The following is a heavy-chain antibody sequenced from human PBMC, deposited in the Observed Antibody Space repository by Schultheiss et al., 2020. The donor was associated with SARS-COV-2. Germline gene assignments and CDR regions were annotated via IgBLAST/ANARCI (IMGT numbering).Heavy chain of an antibody. CDR2: IWYDGSNK. CDR3: ARDGGLWFGEPYYFDY. CDR1: GFTFSSYA. J-gene: IGHJ4*02. V-gene: IGHV3-33*01. Sequence: GGSLRLSCAASGFTFSSYAMHWVRQAPGKGLEWVAVIWYDGSNKYYADSVKGRFTISRDNSKNMLYLQMNSLRAEDTAVYYCARDGGLWFGEPYYFDYWGQGTLVTVSS. D-gene: IGHD3-10*01.